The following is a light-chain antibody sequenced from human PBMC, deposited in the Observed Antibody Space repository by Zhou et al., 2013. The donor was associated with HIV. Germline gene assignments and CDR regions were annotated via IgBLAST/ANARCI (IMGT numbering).Light chain of an antibody. J-gene: IGKJ5*01. V-gene: IGKV3-15*01. CDR1: QRIDNN. Sequence: EIVMTQSPATLSASLGERVTLSCRASQRIDNNLAWYQQKPGQAPRLLIFGASTRATGIPDRFSGSGSGTDFTLTIKGLESEDFAVYYCQQYGSSLPITFGQGTRLEIK. CDR2: GAS. CDR3: QQYGSSLPIT.